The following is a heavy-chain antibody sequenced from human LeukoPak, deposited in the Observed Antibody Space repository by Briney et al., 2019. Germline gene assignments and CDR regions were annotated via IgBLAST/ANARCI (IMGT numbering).Heavy chain of an antibody. J-gene: IGHJ4*02. CDR1: GGSFSGYY. V-gene: IGHV4-34*01. Sequence: SETLSLTCAVYGGSFSGYYWSWIRQPPGKGLEWIGEINHSGSTNYNPSLKSRVTISVDTSKNQFSLKLSSVTAADTAVYYCARVRGYHFDDWGQGTLVTVSS. CDR3: ARVRGYHFDD. D-gene: IGHD5-18*01. CDR2: INHSGST.